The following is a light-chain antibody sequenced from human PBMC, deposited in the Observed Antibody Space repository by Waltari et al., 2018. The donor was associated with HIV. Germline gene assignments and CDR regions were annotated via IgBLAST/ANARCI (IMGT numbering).Light chain of an antibody. J-gene: IGLJ1*01. Sequence: SYVLTQPPSVSVAPGPTARITCGGNNSGSKSVHWYHQKPGEAPVLVVYDDSYWPSGIPARLSGSNSGNTTALTSSRVEAGDEADYYCQVWDSGSDHYVFGTGTKVTVL. V-gene: IGLV3-21*02. CDR1: NSGSKS. CDR2: DDS. CDR3: QVWDSGSDHYV.